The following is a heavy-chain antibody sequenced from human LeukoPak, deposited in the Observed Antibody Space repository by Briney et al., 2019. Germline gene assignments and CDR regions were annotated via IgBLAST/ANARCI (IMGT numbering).Heavy chain of an antibody. V-gene: IGHV4-59*01. D-gene: IGHD2-15*01. Sequence: PSETLSLTCTVSGGSISSYYWSWIRQPPGKGLEWIGYIYYSGSTNYNPSLKSRVTISVDTSKNQFSLKLSSVTAADTAVYYCARGGCSGGSCYNEYYFAYWGQGTLVTVSS. CDR2: IYYSGST. CDR1: GGSISSYY. CDR3: ARGGCSGGSCYNEYYFAY. J-gene: IGHJ4*02.